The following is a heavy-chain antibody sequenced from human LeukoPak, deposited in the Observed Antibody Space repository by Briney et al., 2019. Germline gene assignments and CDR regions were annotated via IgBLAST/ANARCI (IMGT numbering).Heavy chain of an antibody. V-gene: IGHV3-23*01. J-gene: IGHJ4*02. CDR1: GFTFSEYV. Sequence: RGSLRLSCAPSGFTFSEYVMTWGPQAAGKGLEWVSSISDTGRRTYYTDSVKGRFNISRDDYKKAVYLEMSALRVEDTAIYFCGRHDSFIPFWGQGTLVTVSS. D-gene: IGHD3-16*02. CDR2: ISDTGRRT. CDR3: GRHDSFIPF.